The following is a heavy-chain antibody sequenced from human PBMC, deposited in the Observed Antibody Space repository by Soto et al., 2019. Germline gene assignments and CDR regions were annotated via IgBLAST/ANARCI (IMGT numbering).Heavy chain of an antibody. CDR1: GFSLNTNGMS. J-gene: IGHJ6*02. V-gene: IGHV2-5*02. D-gene: IGHD4-4*01. CDR3: AVCNYESGVDV. CDR2: IYWDEDK. Sequence: QITLKESGATLVRPTQTLKLTCSFSGFSLNTNGMSVGWIRQPTGKALELLAFIYWDEDKRYSPSLKTRLTVTTATSKNAVVITLTNLDPFDTGTYYCAVCNYESGVDVCGQETTVTVSS.